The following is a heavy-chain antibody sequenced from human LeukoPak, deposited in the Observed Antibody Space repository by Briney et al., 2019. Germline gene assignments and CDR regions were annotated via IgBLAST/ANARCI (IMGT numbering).Heavy chain of an antibody. CDR2: ISSSSSYI. CDR1: GFTFSDNY. Sequence: GGSLRLSCAASGFTFSDNYMSWIRQAPGKGLEWVSSISSSSSYIYYADSVKGRFTISRDNAKNSLYLQMNSLRAEDTAVYYCARDRGGSGSYYINAFDIWGQGTMVTVSS. V-gene: IGHV3-11*06. J-gene: IGHJ3*02. CDR3: ARDRGGSGSYYINAFDI. D-gene: IGHD1-26*01.